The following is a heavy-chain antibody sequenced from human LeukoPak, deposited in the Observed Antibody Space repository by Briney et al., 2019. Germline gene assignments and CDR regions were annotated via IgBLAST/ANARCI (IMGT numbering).Heavy chain of an antibody. V-gene: IGHV4-34*01. CDR3: ARGWVTMVRGVIIMDYYYYMDV. J-gene: IGHJ6*03. CDR1: GGSFSGYY. CDR2: IDHSGST. D-gene: IGHD3-10*01. Sequence: SETLSLTCAVYGGSFSGYYWSWIRQPPGKGLEWIGEIDHSGSTNYNPSLKSRVTISVDTSKNQFSLKLSSVTAADTAVYYCARGWVTMVRGVIIMDYYYYMDVWGKGTTVTVSS.